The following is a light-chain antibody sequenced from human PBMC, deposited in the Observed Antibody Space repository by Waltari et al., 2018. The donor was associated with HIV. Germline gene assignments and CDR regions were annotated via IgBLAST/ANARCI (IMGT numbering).Light chain of an antibody. V-gene: IGLV1-40*01. J-gene: IGLJ2*01. CDR2: ATI. CDR3: QSYDSSLTMV. Sequence: QSVLTQPPSVTVAPGPRVTISCTGGSSTIWDGSDVHWYQRLPGTAPKPLIFATINRPSGVPDRFSGSSSGTSASLAITGLQAEDEADYYCQSYDSSLTMVFGGGTKVTVL. CDR1: SSTIWDGSD.